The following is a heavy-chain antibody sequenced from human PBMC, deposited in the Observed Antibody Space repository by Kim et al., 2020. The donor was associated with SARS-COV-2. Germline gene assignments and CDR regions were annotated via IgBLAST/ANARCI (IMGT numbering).Heavy chain of an antibody. CDR1: GFTFSSYS. D-gene: IGHD4-17*01. V-gene: IGHV3-21*01. CDR3: ARELNYGDYRITAYYYGMDV. J-gene: IGHJ6*02. CDR2: ISSSSSYI. Sequence: GGSLRLSCAASGFTFSSYSMNWVRQAPGKGLEWVSSISSSSSYIYYADSVKGRFTISRDNAKNSLYLQMNSLRAEDTAVYYCARELNYGDYRITAYYYGMDVWGQGTTVTVSS.